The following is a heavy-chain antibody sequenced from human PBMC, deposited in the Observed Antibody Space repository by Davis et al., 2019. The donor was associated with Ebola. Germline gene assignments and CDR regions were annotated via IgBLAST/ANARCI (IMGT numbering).Heavy chain of an antibody. Sequence: ASVKVSCKASGFTLTNYAIHWVRQAPGQRLEWMGWINAGNGNTKYSQKFQGRVTITADESTSTAYMELSSLRSEDTAVYYCSRGEYSSSWYSYYGMDVWGKGTTVTVSS. CDR3: SRGEYSSSWYSYYGMDV. V-gene: IGHV1-3*01. CDR1: GFTLTNYA. J-gene: IGHJ6*04. D-gene: IGHD6-13*01. CDR2: INAGNGNT.